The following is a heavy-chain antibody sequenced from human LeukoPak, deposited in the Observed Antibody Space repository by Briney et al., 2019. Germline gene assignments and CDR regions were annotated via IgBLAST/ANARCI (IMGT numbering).Heavy chain of an antibody. CDR1: GYTFTSYY. V-gene: IGHV1-46*01. CDR2: INPSGGST. D-gene: IGHD2-15*01. Sequence: ASVKVSCKASGYTFTSYYMHWVRQAPGQGLEWMGIINPSGGSTSYAQKFQGRVTMTRDTSTSTVYMELSSLRSEDTAVYYCARAPPGYCSGGSCYLLPESVDYWGQGTLVTVSS. J-gene: IGHJ4*02. CDR3: ARAPPGYCSGGSCYLLPESVDY.